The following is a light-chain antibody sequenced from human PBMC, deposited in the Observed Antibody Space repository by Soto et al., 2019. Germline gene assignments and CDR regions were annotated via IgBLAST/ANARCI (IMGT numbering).Light chain of an antibody. CDR1: SSDVGGSKY. CDR2: DVS. Sequence: QSALNQPASVSGSPGQSITISCTGTSSDVGGSKYVSWYQQPPGKAPRIIIYDVSDRPSGVSYRFSGSKSGNTASLTISGLQAEDEADYYCGSYTIFNTMVFGGGTRLTVL. V-gene: IGLV2-14*01. J-gene: IGLJ3*02. CDR3: GSYTIFNTMV.